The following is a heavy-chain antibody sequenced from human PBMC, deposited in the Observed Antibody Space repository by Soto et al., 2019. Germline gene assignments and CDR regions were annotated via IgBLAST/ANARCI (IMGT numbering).Heavy chain of an antibody. V-gene: IGHV3-30-3*01. D-gene: IGHD6-19*01. CDR2: ISYDGSNK. CDR1: GFTFSIYA. CDR3: AARYSSGWYYYYYGMDV. Sequence: GGSLRLSCAASGFTFSIYAMHWVRQAPGKGLEWVAVISYDGSNKYYADSVKGRFTISRDNSKNTLYLQMNSLRAEDTAVYYCAARYSSGWYYYYYGMDVWGQGTTVTVSS. J-gene: IGHJ6*02.